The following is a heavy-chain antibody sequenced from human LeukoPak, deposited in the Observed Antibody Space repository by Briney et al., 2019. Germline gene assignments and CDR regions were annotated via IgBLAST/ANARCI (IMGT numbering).Heavy chain of an antibody. D-gene: IGHD3-9*01. CDR2: IYSGGSA. CDR1: GFTVSSNY. Sequence: GGSLRLSCAASGFTVSSNYMSWVRQAPGKGLEWVSVIYSGGSAYYADSVKGRFTISRDNSKNTLYLQMNSLRAEDTAVYYCATSEHVLRYFDWLNWGQGTLVTVSS. CDR3: ATSEHVLRYFDWLN. J-gene: IGHJ4*02. V-gene: IGHV3-66*02.